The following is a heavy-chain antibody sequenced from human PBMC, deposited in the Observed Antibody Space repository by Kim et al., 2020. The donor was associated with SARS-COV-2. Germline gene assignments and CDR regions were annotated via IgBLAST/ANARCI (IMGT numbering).Heavy chain of an antibody. Sequence: LTSRVTILVDTSKNQFSLKLSSVTAADTAVYFCARVILVRGVIPNWYFDLWGRGTLVTVSA. V-gene: IGHV4-39*07. CDR3: ARVILVRGVIPNWYFDL. J-gene: IGHJ2*01. D-gene: IGHD3-10*01.